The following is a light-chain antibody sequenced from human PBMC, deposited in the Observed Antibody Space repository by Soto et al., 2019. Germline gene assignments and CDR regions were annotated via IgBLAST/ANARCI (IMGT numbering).Light chain of an antibody. CDR1: KGVRDW. CDR3: QYSYSPPRT. CDR2: TTS. J-gene: IGKJ1*01. Sequence: SPVSPAASRVVEALGSRCTPNYRASKGVRDWVAWYQQKPGKAPQLLFSTTSTLEDGVPSRFSGIASGTEFPLTIRSLQPEVSANSHCQYSYSPPRTFGPGTKLDI. V-gene: IGKV1-12*01.